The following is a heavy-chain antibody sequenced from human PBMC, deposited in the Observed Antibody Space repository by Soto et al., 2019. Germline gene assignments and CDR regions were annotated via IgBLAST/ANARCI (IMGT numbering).Heavy chain of an antibody. Sequence: QLQLQESGPGLVKPSETLSLTCTVSGGSISSSSYYWGWIRQPPGKGLEWIGSIYYSGSTYYNPSLKSRVTISVDTSKNQFSLKLSSVTAADTAVYYCARDSYNWNYSGWYFDLWGRGTLVTVSS. J-gene: IGHJ2*01. D-gene: IGHD1-7*01. CDR2: IYYSGST. CDR1: GGSISSSSYY. CDR3: ARDSYNWNYSGWYFDL. V-gene: IGHV4-39*02.